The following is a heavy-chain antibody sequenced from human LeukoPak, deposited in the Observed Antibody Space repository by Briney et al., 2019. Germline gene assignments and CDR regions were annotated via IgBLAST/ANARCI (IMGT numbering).Heavy chain of an antibody. V-gene: IGHV3-7*01. D-gene: IGHD6-13*01. CDR1: GFTVSSNY. CDR2: INQDGSEK. Sequence: HPGGSLRLSCAASGFTVSSNYMSWVRQAPGKRLEWVANINQDGSEKYYVDSVKGRFTISRDNAKNSLYLQMNSLRAEDTSVYYCARQVGAAAADYWGQGTLVTVSS. J-gene: IGHJ4*02. CDR3: ARQVGAAAADY.